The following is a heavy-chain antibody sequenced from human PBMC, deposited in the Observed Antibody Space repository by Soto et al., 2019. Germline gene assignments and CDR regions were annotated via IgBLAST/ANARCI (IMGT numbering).Heavy chain of an antibody. CDR2: IYYSGST. CDR3: ARHTGWELPEAFDY. D-gene: IGHD1-26*01. V-gene: IGHV4-59*08. Sequence: SETLSLTCTVSGGSISSYYWSWIRQPPGKGLEWIGYIYYSGSTNYNPSLKSRVTISVDTSKNQFSLKLSSVTAADTAVYYCARHTGWELPEAFDYWGQGTLVTVSS. CDR1: GGSISSYY. J-gene: IGHJ4*02.